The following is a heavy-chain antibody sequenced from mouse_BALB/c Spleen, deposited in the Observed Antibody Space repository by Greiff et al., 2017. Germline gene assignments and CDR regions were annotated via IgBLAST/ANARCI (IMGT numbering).Heavy chain of an antibody. CDR2: INPSSGYT. V-gene: IGHV1-4*02. Sequence: QVQLQQSAAELARPGASVKMSCKASGYTFTSYTMHWVKQRPGQGLEWIGYINPSSGYTEYNQKFKDKTTLTADKSSSTAYMQLSSLTSEDSAVYYCAIYDGYPCYAMDYWGQGTSVTVSS. CDR3: AIYDGYPCYAMDY. D-gene: IGHD2-3*01. CDR1: GYTFTSYT. J-gene: IGHJ4*01.